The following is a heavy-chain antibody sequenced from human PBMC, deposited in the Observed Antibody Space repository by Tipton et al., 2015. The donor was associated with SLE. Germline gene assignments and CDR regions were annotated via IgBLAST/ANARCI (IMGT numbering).Heavy chain of an antibody. D-gene: IGHD1-26*01. CDR1: GFIFKDYF. J-gene: IGHJ2*01. V-gene: IGHV3-11*01. Sequence: SLRLSCEASGFIFKDYFMTWVRQAPGKGLEWLAYITGGGTTTKYATSVEGRFFISRDNTNGSVYLHMHRRRVDDTALYFCVGARATAYWYFHLWGRGTLVTVSA. CDR2: ITGGGTTT. CDR3: VGARATAYWYFHL.